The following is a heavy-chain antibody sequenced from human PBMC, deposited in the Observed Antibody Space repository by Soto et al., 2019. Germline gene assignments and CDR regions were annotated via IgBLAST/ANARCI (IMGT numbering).Heavy chain of an antibody. CDR3: ARGVAPPN. D-gene: IGHD5-12*01. CDR1: GYTFTNYE. V-gene: IGHV1-8*01. Sequence: QVPLVQSGAEVKQPGASVKVSCKASGYTFTNYEINWVRQATGQGLEWMGWLNPNSGNTAYAQKFQGRVTMTRNTSISTAYMELSSLRSEDTAVYYCARGVAPPNWGQGTLVTVSS. J-gene: IGHJ4*02. CDR2: LNPNSGNT.